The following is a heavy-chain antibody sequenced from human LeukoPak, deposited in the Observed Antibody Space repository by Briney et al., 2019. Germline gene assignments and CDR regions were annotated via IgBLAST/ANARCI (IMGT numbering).Heavy chain of an antibody. Sequence: ASVKVSCKASGYTFTGYYMHWVRQAPGQGLEWMGWINPNSGSTNYAQKFQGRVTMTRDTSISTAYMELSRLRSDDTAVYYCAREAPRYCSSTSCSDYWGQGTLVTVSS. V-gene: IGHV1-2*02. CDR1: GYTFTGYY. CDR3: AREAPRYCSSTSCSDY. CDR2: INPNSGST. D-gene: IGHD2-2*01. J-gene: IGHJ4*02.